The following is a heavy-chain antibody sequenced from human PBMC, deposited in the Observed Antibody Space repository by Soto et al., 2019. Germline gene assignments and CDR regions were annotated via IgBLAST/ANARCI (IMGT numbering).Heavy chain of an antibody. CDR2: IYYSGST. V-gene: IGHV4-59*08. J-gene: IGHJ6*02. D-gene: IGHD1-1*01. CDR1: GGSISSYY. CDR3: ARLNWNDGYYYYYYGMDV. Sequence: SETLSLTCTVSGGSISSYYWSWIRQPPGKGLEWIGYIYYSGSTNYNPSLKSRVTISVDTSKNQFSLKLSSVTAADTAVYYCARLNWNDGYYYYYYGMDVWGQGTAVTVSS.